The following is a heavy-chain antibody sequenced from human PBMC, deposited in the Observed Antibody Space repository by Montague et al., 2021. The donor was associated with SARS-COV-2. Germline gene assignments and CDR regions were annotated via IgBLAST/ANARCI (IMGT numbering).Heavy chain of an antibody. V-gene: IGHV4-34*01. D-gene: IGHD5-24*01. CDR1: GASFNGYY. CDR3: TRRLHGFNRHYFDY. CDR2: ISHSGST. Sequence: SETLSLTCAVYGASFNGYYWTWIRQPPGKGLEWIGEISHSGSTSYNPSLRSRVTISVDTFKNQFSLKLTSVTAADTAVYYCTRRLHGFNRHYFDYWGQGTLVTVSS. J-gene: IGHJ4*02.